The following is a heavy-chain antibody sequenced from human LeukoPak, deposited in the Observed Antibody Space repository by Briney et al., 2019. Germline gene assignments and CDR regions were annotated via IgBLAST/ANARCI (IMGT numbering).Heavy chain of an antibody. CDR1: GFTFSNYA. CDR2: ISGSGGST. CDR3: ARAGQQLLPYYFNY. D-gene: IGHD1-1*01. Sequence: PGGSLRLSCGVSGFTFSNYAMSWVRQAPGEGVEWVSGISGSGGSTYYTDSLKGRFHIPRDNSKNTLYPQMNRLRADDTAVYFCARAGQQLLPYYFNYWGQGILVTVSS. J-gene: IGHJ4*02. V-gene: IGHV3-23*01.